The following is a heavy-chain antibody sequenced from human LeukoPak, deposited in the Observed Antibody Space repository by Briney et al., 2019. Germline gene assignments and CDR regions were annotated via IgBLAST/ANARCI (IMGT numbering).Heavy chain of an antibody. V-gene: IGHV1-69*13. CDR3: ARTIGYCSSTSCYWDY. CDR2: IIPIFGTA. D-gene: IGHD2-2*01. J-gene: IGHJ4*02. CDR1: GGTFSSYA. Sequence: SVKVSCKASGGTFSSYAISWVRQAPGQGLEWMGGIIPIFGTANYAQKFQGRVTITADESTSTAYMELSSLRSEDTAVYYCARTIGYCSSTSCYWDYWGQGTLVTVSS.